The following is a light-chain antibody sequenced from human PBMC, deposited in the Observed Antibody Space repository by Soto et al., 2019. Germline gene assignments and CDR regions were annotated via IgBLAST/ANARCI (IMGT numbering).Light chain of an antibody. V-gene: IGLV2-11*01. Sequence: QSALTQPRSVSGSPGQSVTISCTGTSSDVGGYNCVSWYQQHPGKAPQLMIYDVTQRHSGVPDRFSGSKSGNTASLTISGLQAEDEADYYCCSHSASYTFVFGTGTKLTVL. J-gene: IGLJ1*01. CDR1: SSDVGGYNC. CDR3: CSHSASYTFV. CDR2: DVT.